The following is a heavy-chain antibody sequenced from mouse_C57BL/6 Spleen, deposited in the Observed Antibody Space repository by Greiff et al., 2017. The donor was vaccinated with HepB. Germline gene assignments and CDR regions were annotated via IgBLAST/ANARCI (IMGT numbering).Heavy chain of an antibody. Sequence: VMLVESGAELVKPGASVKISCKASGYTFTDYYINWVKQRPGQGLEWIGKIGPGSGSTYYNEKFKGKATLTADKSSSTAYMQLSSLTSEDSAVYFCGGSDDGYYRDAMDYWGQGTSVTVSS. CDR2: IGPGSGST. CDR1: GYTFTDYY. V-gene: IGHV1-77*01. CDR3: GGSDDGYYRDAMDY. J-gene: IGHJ4*01. D-gene: IGHD2-3*01.